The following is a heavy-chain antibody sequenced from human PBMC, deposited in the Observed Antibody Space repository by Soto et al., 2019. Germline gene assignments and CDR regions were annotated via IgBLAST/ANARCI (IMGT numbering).Heavy chain of an antibody. J-gene: IGHJ4*02. V-gene: IGHV2-5*01. CDR3: VRNAFGGNAGHFDS. Sequence: SGPTLVNPTQTLTLTCTFSGFSLTTDGLGVGWIRQPPGKALEWLALIYWSDDVRYSPSLKSRLTIIKDTSKNQVVLTMTNMDPVDTATYYCVRNAFGGNAGHFDSWGQGTLVTVSS. D-gene: IGHD2-15*01. CDR2: IYWSDDV. CDR1: GFSLTTDGLG.